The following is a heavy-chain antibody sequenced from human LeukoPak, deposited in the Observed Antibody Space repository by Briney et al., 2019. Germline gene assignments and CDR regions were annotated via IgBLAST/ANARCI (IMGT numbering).Heavy chain of an antibody. CDR1: GYSFTSYW. V-gene: IGHV5-51*01. D-gene: IGHD3-10*01. CDR2: IYPGDSDT. J-gene: IGHJ4*02. CDR3: ARNALRGITMVRGAPDY. Sequence: GESLKISCKGSGYSFTSYWIGWVRQMPGKGLEWMGIIYPGDSDTRYSPSFQGQVTISADKSISTAYPQWSSLKASDTAMYYCARNALRGITMVRGAPDYWGQGTLVTVSS.